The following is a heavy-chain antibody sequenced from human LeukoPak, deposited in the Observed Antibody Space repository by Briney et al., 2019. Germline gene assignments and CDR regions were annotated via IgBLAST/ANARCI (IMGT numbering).Heavy chain of an antibody. CDR3: AREYTLYRSGWFLDY. J-gene: IGHJ4*02. Sequence: SETLSLTCNVSGGSISGYHWSWIRQPPGKGLEWLGYIYYSGSSNYNPSLKSRVTMSADTSKNQFSLKLSSVTAADTAVYYCAREYTLYRSGWFLDYWGQGTVVAVSS. CDR2: IYYSGSS. CDR1: GGSISGYH. V-gene: IGHV4-59*01. D-gene: IGHD6-19*01.